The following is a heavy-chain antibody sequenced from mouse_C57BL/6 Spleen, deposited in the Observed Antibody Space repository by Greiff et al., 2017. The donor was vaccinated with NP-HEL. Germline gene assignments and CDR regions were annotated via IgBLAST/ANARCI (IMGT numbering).Heavy chain of an antibody. D-gene: IGHD6-1*01. Sequence: VQLKESGPELVKPGASVKISCKASGYSFTGYYMNWVKQSPEKSLEWIGEINPSTGGTTYNQKFKAKATLTVDKSSSTAYMQLKSLTSEDSAVYYCARIPLENAMDYWGQGTSVTVSS. J-gene: IGHJ4*01. V-gene: IGHV1-42*01. CDR1: GYSFTGYY. CDR3: ARIPLENAMDY. CDR2: INPSTGGT.